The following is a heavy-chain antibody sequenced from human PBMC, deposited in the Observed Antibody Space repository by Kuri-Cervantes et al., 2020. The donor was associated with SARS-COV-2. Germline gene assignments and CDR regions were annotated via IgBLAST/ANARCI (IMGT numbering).Heavy chain of an antibody. CDR3: ARGVTIFGVVAQPGYMDV. J-gene: IGHJ6*03. CDR1: GGSFSGYY. V-gene: IGHV4-34*01. D-gene: IGHD3-3*01. Sequence: SETLSLTCAVYGGSFSGYYWSWIRQPPGKGLEWIGEINHSGSTNYNPSLKSRVTISVDTSKNQFSLKLSSVTAADTAVYYCARGVTIFGVVAQPGYMDVWGKGTTVTVSS. CDR2: INHSGST.